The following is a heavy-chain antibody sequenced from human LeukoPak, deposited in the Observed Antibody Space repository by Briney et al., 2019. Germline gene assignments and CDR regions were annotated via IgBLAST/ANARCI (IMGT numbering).Heavy chain of an antibody. CDR2: MNPNSGNT. V-gene: IGHV1-8*01. J-gene: IGHJ4*02. CDR3: ARGHVIAAAVS. CDR1: GYTFTSYD. Sequence: ASVKVSCKASGYTFTSYDINWVRQAPGQGLEWMGWMNPNSGNTGYAQKFQGRVTMARNTSISTAYMELSSLRSEDTAVYYCARGHVIAAAVSWGQGTQVTVSS. D-gene: IGHD6-13*01.